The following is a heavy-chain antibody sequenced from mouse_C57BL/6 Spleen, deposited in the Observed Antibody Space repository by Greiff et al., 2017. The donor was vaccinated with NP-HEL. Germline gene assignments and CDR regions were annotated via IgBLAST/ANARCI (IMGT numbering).Heavy chain of an antibody. Sequence: QVQLQQPGAELVRPGSSVKLSCKASGYTFTSYWMDWVKQRPGQGLEWIGNIYPSDSETHYNQKFKDKATLTVDKSSSTAYMQLSSLTSEDSAVYYCARFYDGAGGYWYFDVWGTGTTVTVSS. J-gene: IGHJ1*03. CDR1: GYTFTSYW. CDR3: ARFYDGAGGYWYFDV. CDR2: IYPSDSET. V-gene: IGHV1-61*01. D-gene: IGHD2-3*01.